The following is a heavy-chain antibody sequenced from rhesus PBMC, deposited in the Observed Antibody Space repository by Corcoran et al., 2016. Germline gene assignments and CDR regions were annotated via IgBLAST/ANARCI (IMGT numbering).Heavy chain of an antibody. J-gene: IGHJ5-1*01. D-gene: IGHD1-32*01. Sequence: QVQLQESGPGLVKPSETLSVTCAVSGDSISSYYWNWIRQAPGKGLEWIGYIHGSGRNTNYHPSLKSRVTLSVDTSKNQFSLKLNSVTAADTAVFYCASDQGIGTSPGGFDVWGAGVLVTVSS. V-gene: IGHV4-169*02. CDR1: GDSISSYY. CDR3: ASDQGIGTSPGGFDV. CDR2: IHGSGRNT.